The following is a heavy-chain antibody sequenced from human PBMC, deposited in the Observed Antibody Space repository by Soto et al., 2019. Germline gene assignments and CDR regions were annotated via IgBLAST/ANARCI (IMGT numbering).Heavy chain of an antibody. Sequence: XGTLKVSGVPFGCAFGTYAMHWVGDAPGKGLEWVSSISTSIDATYYADSVKGRFTISRDDSKNTLYLQMNSLRAEDSAVYYCAKDRTVAARNFDYWGQGTQATVSS. CDR1: GCAFGTYA. D-gene: IGHD6-6*01. V-gene: IGHV3-23*01. CDR3: AKDRTVAARNFDY. J-gene: IGHJ4*02. CDR2: ISTSIDAT.